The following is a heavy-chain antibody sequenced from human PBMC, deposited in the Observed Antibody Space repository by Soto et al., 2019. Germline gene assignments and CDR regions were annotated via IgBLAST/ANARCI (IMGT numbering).Heavy chain of an antibody. CDR1: GASITSENW. V-gene: IGHV4-4*02. CDR2: IYHSGSA. D-gene: IGHD3-22*01. J-gene: IGHJ5*02. CDR3: TGAYYDIDGYILDP. Sequence: SETLSLTCTVSGASITSENWWSWVRQPPGKGLEGIGEIYHSGSANYNPSLKSRATILMDKSKSQFSLSLSSVTAADTAVYYCTGAYYDIDGYILDPWGQGTSVTVSS.